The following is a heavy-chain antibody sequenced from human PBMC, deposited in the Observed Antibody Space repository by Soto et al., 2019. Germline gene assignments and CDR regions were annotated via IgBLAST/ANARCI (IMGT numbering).Heavy chain of an antibody. CDR1: GFTFSSYA. D-gene: IGHD2-2*01. CDR2: ISGSGGST. Sequence: GGSLRLSCAASGFTFSSYAMSWVRQAPGKGLEWVSAISGSGGSTYYADSVKGRFTISRDNSKNTLYLQMNSLRAEDTAVYYCAPWAPDIVLVPAAPHPGYNWFDPWGQGTLVTVSS. CDR3: APWAPDIVLVPAAPHPGYNWFDP. J-gene: IGHJ5*02. V-gene: IGHV3-23*01.